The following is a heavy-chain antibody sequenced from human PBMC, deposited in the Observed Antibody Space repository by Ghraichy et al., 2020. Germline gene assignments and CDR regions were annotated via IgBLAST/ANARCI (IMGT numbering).Heavy chain of an antibody. Sequence: GGSLRLSCAASGFTFSTYWMHWVRQAPGKGLVWVSRINGDGSTTNYADSVKGRFTISRDNAKNTLYLQMNSLRAEDTAVCYCARARGQLWYDYWGRGTLVTVSS. CDR3: ARARGQLWYDY. J-gene: IGHJ4*02. V-gene: IGHV3-74*01. CDR1: GFTFSTYW. D-gene: IGHD5-18*01. CDR2: INGDGSTT.